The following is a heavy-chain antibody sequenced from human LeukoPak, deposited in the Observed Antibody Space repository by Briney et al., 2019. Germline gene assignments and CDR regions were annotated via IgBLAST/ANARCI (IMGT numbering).Heavy chain of an antibody. J-gene: IGHJ4*02. CDR2: ISSSSSYI. CDR1: GFTFSSYS. V-gene: IGHV3-21*01. D-gene: IGHD6-19*01. Sequence: GGSLRLSCAASGFTFSSYSMNWVRQAPGKGLEWVSSISSSSSYIYYADSVEGRFTISRDNAKNSLYLQMNSLRAEDTAVYYCARGPPAVAGMPTDYWGQGTLVTVSS. CDR3: ARGPPAVAGMPTDY.